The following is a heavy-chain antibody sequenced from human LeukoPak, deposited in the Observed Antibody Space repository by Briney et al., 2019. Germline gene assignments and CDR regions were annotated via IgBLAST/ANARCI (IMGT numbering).Heavy chain of an antibody. D-gene: IGHD6-13*01. CDR3: AKDISSSWLYDAFDI. Sequence: GRSLRLSCAASGFTFDDYAMHWVRQAPGKGLEWVSGISWNSGSISYADSVKGRFTISRDNAKNSLYLQMNSLRAEDMALYYCAKDISSSWLYDAFDIWGQGTMVTVSS. V-gene: IGHV3-9*03. J-gene: IGHJ3*02. CDR2: ISWNSGSI. CDR1: GFTFDDYA.